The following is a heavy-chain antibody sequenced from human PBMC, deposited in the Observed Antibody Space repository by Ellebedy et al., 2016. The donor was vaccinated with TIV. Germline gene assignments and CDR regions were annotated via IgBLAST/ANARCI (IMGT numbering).Heavy chain of an antibody. J-gene: IGHJ4*02. Sequence: GESLKISCAASGFTFSDYAMTWVRQAQGQGLEWVSAISGGGGSTDYADSVKGRFTISRENSRNTLSRQMNSLRAEDTALYYCAKVPSGSGSNPFDYWGQGTLVTVSS. CDR2: ISGGGGST. CDR3: AKVPSGSGSNPFDY. V-gene: IGHV3-23*01. CDR1: GFTFSDYA. D-gene: IGHD3-10*01.